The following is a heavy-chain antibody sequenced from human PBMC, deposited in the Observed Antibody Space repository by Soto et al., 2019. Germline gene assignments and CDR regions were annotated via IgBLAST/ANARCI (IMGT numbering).Heavy chain of an antibody. CDR3: ARTHWQPDYLEGFDF. J-gene: IGHJ4*02. V-gene: IGHV1-3*01. CDR2: INPDNGNT. D-gene: IGHD1-1*01. CDR1: GYTFTRYT. Sequence: ASVKVSCKASGYTFTRYTMNWVRQAPGQRLEWMGWINPDNGNTKSSQKFQDRVSMTTDTSTATAYIELRSLRFDDTAIYFCARTHWQPDYLEGFDFWGQGTPVTVSS.